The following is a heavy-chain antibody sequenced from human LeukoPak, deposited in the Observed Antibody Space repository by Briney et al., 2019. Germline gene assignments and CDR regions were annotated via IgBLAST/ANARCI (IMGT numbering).Heavy chain of an antibody. CDR1: GFTFSSYG. CDR2: ISYDGSNK. D-gene: IGHD6-13*01. CDR3: AKGHGSTWYDGLYYFDY. J-gene: IGHJ4*02. V-gene: IGHV3-30*18. Sequence: GGSLRLSCAASGFTFSSYGMHWVRQAPGKGLEWVAVISYDGSNKYYADSVKGRFTISRDNSKNTLYLQMNSLRAEDTAVYYCAKGHGSTWYDGLYYFDYWGQGILVTVSS.